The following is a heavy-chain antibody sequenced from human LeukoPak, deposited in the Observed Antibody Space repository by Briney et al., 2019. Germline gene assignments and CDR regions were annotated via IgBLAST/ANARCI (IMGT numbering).Heavy chain of an antibody. CDR2: INHSGST. V-gene: IGHV4-34*01. J-gene: IGHJ4*02. D-gene: IGHD3-22*01. Sequence: SETLSLTCAVYGGSFSGYYWRWMRQPPGKGLAWIGEINHSGSTNYNPSLKSRVTISVDTSKNQFSLKLSSVTAADTAVYYCARDANYYDSRGENYFNCWGQGTLVTVSS. CDR1: GGSFSGYY. CDR3: ARDANYYDSRGENYFNC.